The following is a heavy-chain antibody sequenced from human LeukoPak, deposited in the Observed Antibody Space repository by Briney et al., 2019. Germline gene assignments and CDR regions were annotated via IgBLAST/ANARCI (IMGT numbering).Heavy chain of an antibody. CDR1: GGSISSYY. D-gene: IGHD1-1*01. J-gene: IGHJ4*02. CDR2: IYSSGST. Sequence: SETLSLTCTGSGGSISSYYWSWIRQPAGKGLEGIGLIYSSGSTNYTSSLKSRDTMSVDTSKNQFSLKLSSVTAAGTAVYYCARDRGNWNDPGGYYFDHWGQGTLVTVSS. CDR3: ARDRGNWNDPGGYYFDH. V-gene: IGHV4-4*07.